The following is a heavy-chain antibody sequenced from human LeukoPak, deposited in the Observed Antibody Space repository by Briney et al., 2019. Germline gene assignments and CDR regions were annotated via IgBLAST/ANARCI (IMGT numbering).Heavy chain of an antibody. CDR2: MNPNSGNT. V-gene: IGHV1-8*01. D-gene: IGHD6-13*01. J-gene: IGHJ4*02. Sequence: ASVKVSCKASGYTFTSYDINWVRQATGQGLEWMRWMNPNSGNTGYAQKFQGRVTMTRNTSISTAYMELSSLRSEDTAVYYCARASRRAAAGLGRYFDYWGQGTLVTVSS. CDR3: ARASRRAAAGLGRYFDY. CDR1: GYTFTSYD.